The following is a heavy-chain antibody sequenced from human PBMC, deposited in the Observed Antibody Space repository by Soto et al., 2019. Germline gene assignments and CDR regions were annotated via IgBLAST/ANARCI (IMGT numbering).Heavy chain of an antibody. CDR3: ARDEIKRVYYYGMDV. J-gene: IGHJ6*02. Sequence: QVQLVQSGAEVKKPGASVKVSCKASGYTFTSYGISWVRQAPGQGLEWMGWISAYNGNTNYAQKLQGRVTMTTDTSTSTDYMELRSLRSDDTAVYYCARDEIKRVYYYGMDVWGQGTTVTVSS. CDR1: GYTFTSYG. CDR2: ISAYNGNT. V-gene: IGHV1-18*04.